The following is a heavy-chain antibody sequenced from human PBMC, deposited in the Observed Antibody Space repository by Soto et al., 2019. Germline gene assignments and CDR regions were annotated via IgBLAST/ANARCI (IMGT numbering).Heavy chain of an antibody. CDR3: SRDGPPQWEQNPGGDAFDI. D-gene: IGHD1-26*01. V-gene: IGHV3-48*02. CDR2: ISSSSSTI. CDR1: GFTFSSYS. Sequence: EVQLVESGGGLVQPGGSLRLSCAASGFTFSSYSMNWVRQAPGKGLEWVSYISSSSSTIYYADSVKGRFTISRDNAKNSLYLQMNSLRDEDTAVYYCSRDGPPQWEQNPGGDAFDIWGQGTMVTVSS. J-gene: IGHJ3*02.